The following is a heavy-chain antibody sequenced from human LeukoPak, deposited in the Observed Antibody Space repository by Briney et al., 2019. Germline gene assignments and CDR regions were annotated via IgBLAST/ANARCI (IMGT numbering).Heavy chain of an antibody. CDR2: IKVTT. V-gene: IGHV3-15*01. D-gene: IGHD4-17*01. J-gene: IGHJ4*02. Sequence: GGSLRLSCEASGFTLSNTWMSWVRQAPGKGLERVARIKVTTAYAAPVKGRFTISRDDSKNILYLQMNSLKIEDTAVYYCIAPVTWGQGTLVTVSS. CDR1: GFTLSNTW. CDR3: IAPVT.